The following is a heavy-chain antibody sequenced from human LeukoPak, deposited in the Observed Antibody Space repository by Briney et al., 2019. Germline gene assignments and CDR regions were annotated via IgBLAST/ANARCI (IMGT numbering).Heavy chain of an antibody. CDR1: GFTFSSYG. D-gene: IGHD3-10*01. CDR3: ATLGESLDY. V-gene: IGHV3-30*03. Sequence: GRSLRLSCAASGFTFSSYGMHWVRQAPGKGLEWVAVISYDGSNKYYAGSVKGRFTISRDNSKNTLYLQMNSLRAEDTAVYYCATLGESLDYWGQGTLVTVSS. J-gene: IGHJ4*02. CDR2: ISYDGSNK.